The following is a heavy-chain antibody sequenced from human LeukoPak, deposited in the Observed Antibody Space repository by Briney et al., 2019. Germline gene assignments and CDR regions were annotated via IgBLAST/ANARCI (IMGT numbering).Heavy chain of an antibody. CDR2: IKQDGSEK. D-gene: IGHD6-13*01. CDR1: GFTFSSYA. CDR3: ARGVFSSSWSPTRGMDV. Sequence: GGSLRLSCAASGFTFSSYAMSWVRQAPGKGLEWVANIKQDGSEKYCVDSVKGRFTISRDNAKNSLYLQMNSLRAEDTAVYYCARGVFSSSWSPTRGMDVWGQGTTVTVSS. V-gene: IGHV3-7*03. J-gene: IGHJ6*02.